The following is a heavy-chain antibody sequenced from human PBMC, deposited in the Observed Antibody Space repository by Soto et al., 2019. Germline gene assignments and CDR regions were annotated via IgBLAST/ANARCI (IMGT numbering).Heavy chain of an antibody. D-gene: IGHD5-18*01. CDR1: GFSFSSYS. Sequence: QVQLVESGGGVVQPGRSLRLSCVGTGFSFSSYSMHWVRQAPGKGLAWVAVVSFDGNNKYYANSVKDRFTVSRDNSKNTMYVQMNSLKPEDTAVYYCARDRRFGNGYSFGFDYWGQGTLVTVSS. J-gene: IGHJ4*02. V-gene: IGHV3-30-3*01. CDR3: ARDRRFGNGYSFGFDY. CDR2: VSFDGNNK.